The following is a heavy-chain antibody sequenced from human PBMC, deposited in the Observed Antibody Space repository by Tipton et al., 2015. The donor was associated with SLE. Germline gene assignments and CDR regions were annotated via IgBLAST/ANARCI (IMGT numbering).Heavy chain of an antibody. Sequence: SLRLSCAASGFTYSGYAMHWVRQAPGKGLERVAFIRADGSNKDYADSVKGRFTISRDNSKNTLYLQMNRLRVEDTAVYYCAGGTGSYFDQWVQVTLVTVSS. J-gene: IGHJ4*02. CDR3: AGGTGSYFDQ. CDR2: IRADGSNK. CDR1: GFTYSGYA. V-gene: IGHV3-30*02. D-gene: IGHD3-16*01.